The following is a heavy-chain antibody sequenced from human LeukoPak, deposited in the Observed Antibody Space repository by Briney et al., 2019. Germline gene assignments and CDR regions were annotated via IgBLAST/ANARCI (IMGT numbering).Heavy chain of an antibody. D-gene: IGHD1-26*01. J-gene: IGHJ4*02. CDR2: ITNTGSNT. V-gene: IGHV3-23*01. Sequence: GGSLRLSCAASGFTFSTYAMTWVRQAPGKGLEWVSTITNTGSNTYYADSVKGRFTISRDNSKNTLYLQMNSLRAEDTAVYYCAKDQKYSGSSYFDYWGQGTLVTVSS. CDR1: GFTFSTYA. CDR3: AKDQKYSGSSYFDY.